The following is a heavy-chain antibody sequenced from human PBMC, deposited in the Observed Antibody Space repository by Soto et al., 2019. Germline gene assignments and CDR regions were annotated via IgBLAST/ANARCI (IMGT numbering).Heavy chain of an antibody. D-gene: IGHD3-10*01. J-gene: IGHJ5*02. Sequence: ASVKVSCKTSGDTFTNFGLSWVRQAPGQGLEWMGWIATYNSNKNYAQKFQGRLTLTTDTSTSTGYMELKSLEYDDTAVYFCARVLRGVVNWFDPWGQGTLVTVSS. CDR3: ARVLRGVVNWFDP. CDR1: GDTFTNFG. CDR2: IATYNSNK. V-gene: IGHV1-18*01.